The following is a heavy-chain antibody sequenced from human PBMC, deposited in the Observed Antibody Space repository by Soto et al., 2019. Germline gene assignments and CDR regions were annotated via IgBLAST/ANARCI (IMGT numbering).Heavy chain of an antibody. CDR3: AKGTYRYYDFWSGYEYGMDV. J-gene: IGHJ6*02. D-gene: IGHD3-3*01. CDR2: IYYSGST. V-gene: IGHV4-39*01. Sequence: ASETLSLTCTVSCGSISSSSYYWGWIRQPPGKGLEWIGSIYYSGSTYYNPSLKSRVTISVDTSKNQFSLKLSSVTAADTAVYYCAKGTYRYYDFWSGYEYGMDVWGQGTAVTVCS. CDR1: CGSISSSSYY.